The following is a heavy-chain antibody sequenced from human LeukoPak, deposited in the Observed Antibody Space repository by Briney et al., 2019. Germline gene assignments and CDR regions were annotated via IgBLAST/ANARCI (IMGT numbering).Heavy chain of an antibody. D-gene: IGHD3-22*01. CDR2: ISSGGASI. V-gene: IGHV3-48*03. J-gene: IGHJ4*02. CDR3: AGSAYYRDFDY. CDR1: GFTFSSYE. Sequence: PGGSLRLSCAASGFTFSSYEMNWVRQAPGKGLEWVSYISSGGASIYYADSVKGRFTISRDNAKNSLYLQMNSLRAEDTAVYYCAGSAYYRDFDYWGQGTLVTVSS.